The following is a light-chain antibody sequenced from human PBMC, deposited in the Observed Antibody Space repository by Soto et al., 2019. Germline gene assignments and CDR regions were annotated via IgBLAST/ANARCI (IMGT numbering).Light chain of an antibody. Sequence: VLTQSPGTLSLSPVERATLSCMASHSVSSSYLAWYQQKPGQAPRLLIYAASSRATGIPDRFSGGGSGTDFTLTISRLEPEDFAVYYCQQCGSSPWTFGQGTKVDIK. CDR1: HSVSSSY. CDR3: QQCGSSPWT. CDR2: AAS. V-gene: IGKV3-20*01. J-gene: IGKJ1*01.